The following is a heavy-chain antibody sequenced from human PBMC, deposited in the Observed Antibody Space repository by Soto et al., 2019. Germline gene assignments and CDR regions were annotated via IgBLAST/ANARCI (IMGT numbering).Heavy chain of an antibody. CDR2: ISGSGGST. CDR1: GFTFSSYA. Sequence: EVQLLESGGGLVQPGGSLRLSCAASGFTFSSYAMNWVRQAPGKGLEWVSAISGSGGSTYYADSVKGRFTISSDSSKNTLYLQMYSLRAEDTAVYYCAKGNSWSPALVLDIWGQGTMVTVSS. V-gene: IGHV3-23*01. CDR3: AKGNSWSPALVLDI. J-gene: IGHJ3*02. D-gene: IGHD1-7*01.